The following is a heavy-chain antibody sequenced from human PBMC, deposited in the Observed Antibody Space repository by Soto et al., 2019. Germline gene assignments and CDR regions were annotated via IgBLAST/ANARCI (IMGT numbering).Heavy chain of an antibody. CDR2: IDSSSTYI. CDR3: ARDHYYGSGTYPPNDY. Sequence: GALRLSCAASGFTVSSYSMNWVRQATGKGLEWVSSIDSSSTYIYYADSVKGRFTISRDNAKNSLYLQMNSLRAEDTAVYYCARDHYYGSGTYPPNDYWGQGTLVTVSS. J-gene: IGHJ4*02. D-gene: IGHD3-10*01. V-gene: IGHV3-21*01. CDR1: GFTVSSYS.